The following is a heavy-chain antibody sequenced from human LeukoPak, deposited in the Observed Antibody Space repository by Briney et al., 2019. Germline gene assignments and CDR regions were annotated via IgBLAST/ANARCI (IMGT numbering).Heavy chain of an antibody. CDR3: ARGRVMVRGVIITRHAFDI. V-gene: IGHV1-8*01. CDR1: GYTFTSYD. D-gene: IGHD3-10*01. CDR2: INPNCGNT. Sequence: ASVKVSCKASGYTFTSYDINWVRQATGQGLEWMGWINPNCGNTGYAQKFQGRVTMTRNTSISTAYMELSSLRSEDTAVYYCARGRVMVRGVIITRHAFDIWGQGTMVTVSS. J-gene: IGHJ3*02.